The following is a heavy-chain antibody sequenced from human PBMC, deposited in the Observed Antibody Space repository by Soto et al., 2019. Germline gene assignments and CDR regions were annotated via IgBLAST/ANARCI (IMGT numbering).Heavy chain of an antibody. CDR3: ARDLTIVPATHPRLENYGMDV. J-gene: IGHJ6*02. CDR1: GYSFTSYG. Sequence: QVQLVQSEGEVKKPGASVKVSCKASGYSFTSYGISWVRRAPGQGLEWKGWISPYNGHTQFVQRFQGRVTMPTDTSTKTAYMDLRNLRSDDTAHYYCARDLTIVPATHPRLENYGMDVWGQGTTVIVSS. D-gene: IGHD2-2*01. CDR2: ISPYNGHT. V-gene: IGHV1-18*01.